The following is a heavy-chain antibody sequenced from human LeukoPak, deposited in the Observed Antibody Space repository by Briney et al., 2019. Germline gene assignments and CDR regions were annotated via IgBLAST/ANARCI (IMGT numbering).Heavy chain of an antibody. CDR2: IYYSGST. CDR1: GGSISSYY. Sequence: SETLSLTFTVSGGSISSYYLSWIRQPPGKGLEWIGYIYYSGSTNYNPSLKSRVTISVDTSKNQFSLKLSSVTAADTAVYYCARGTGSGSYWFDYWGQGTLVTVSS. D-gene: IGHD1-26*01. J-gene: IGHJ4*02. V-gene: IGHV4-59*01. CDR3: ARGTGSGSYWFDY.